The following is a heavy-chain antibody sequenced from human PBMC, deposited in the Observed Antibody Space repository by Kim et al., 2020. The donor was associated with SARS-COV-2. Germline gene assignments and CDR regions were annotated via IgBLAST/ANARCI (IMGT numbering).Heavy chain of an antibody. CDR3: ATEQSGSYFY. V-gene: IGHV3-21*06. CDR1: GYSFSSYS. CDR2: ITSSSDYT. Sequence: GGSLRLSCAASGYSFSSYSMNWVRQAPGKGLEWVSAITSSSDYTYYADSLKGRFTISRDNAKNSLYLQMNSLRVEDTAIYYCATEQSGSYFYWGQGTLVTVSS. D-gene: IGHD1-26*01. J-gene: IGHJ4*02.